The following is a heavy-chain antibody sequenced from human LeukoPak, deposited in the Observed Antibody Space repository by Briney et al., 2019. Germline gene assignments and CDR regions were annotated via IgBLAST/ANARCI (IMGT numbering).Heavy chain of an antibody. J-gene: IGHJ4*02. V-gene: IGHV3-30-3*01. CDR1: RFTFSNYA. CDR2: ISYDGSNK. CDR3: ARGSQWDLLGSCDY. D-gene: IGHD1-26*01. Sequence: PGGSLRLSCAASRFTFSNYALHWVRQAPGKGLEWVALISYDGSNKYYADSVKGRFTISRDNSKNTLYLQMNSLRAEDTAVYYCARGSQWDLLGSCDYWGQGTLVTVSS.